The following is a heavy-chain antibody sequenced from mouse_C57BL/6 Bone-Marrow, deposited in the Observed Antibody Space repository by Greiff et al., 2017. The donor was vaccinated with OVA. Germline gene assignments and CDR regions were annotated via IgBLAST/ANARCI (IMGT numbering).Heavy chain of an antibody. D-gene: IGHD1-1*01. V-gene: IGHV1-55*01. CDR1: GYTFTSYW. CDR2: IYPGSGST. CDR3: ANYYGSSYVGASFDY. J-gene: IGHJ2*01. Sequence: QVQLKQPGAELVKPGASVKMSCKASGYTFTSYWITWVKQRPGQGLEWIGDIYPGSGSTNYNEKFKSKATLTVDTSSSTAYMQLSSLTSEDSAVYYCANYYGSSYVGASFDYWGQGTTLTVSS.